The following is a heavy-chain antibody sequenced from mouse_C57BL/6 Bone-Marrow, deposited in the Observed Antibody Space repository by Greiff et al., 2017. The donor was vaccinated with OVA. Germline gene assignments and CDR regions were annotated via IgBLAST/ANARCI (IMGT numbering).Heavy chain of an antibody. J-gene: IGHJ2*01. V-gene: IGHV1-64*01. CDR2: IHPNSGST. D-gene: IGHD2-3*01. CDR3: ARGDDGPTGYFDY. Sequence: QVQLQQPGAELVKPGASVKLSCKASGYTFTSYWMHWVKQRPGQGLEWIGMIHPNSGSTNYNEKFKSKATLTVDKSSSTAYMQLSSLTSEDSAVYYCARGDDGPTGYFDYWGQGTTLTVSS. CDR1: GYTFTSYW.